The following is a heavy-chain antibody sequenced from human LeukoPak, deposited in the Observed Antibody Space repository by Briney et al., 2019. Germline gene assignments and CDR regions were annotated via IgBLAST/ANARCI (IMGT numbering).Heavy chain of an antibody. Sequence: PSETLSLTCTVSGGSISSYYWSWIRQPPGKGLEWIGYIYYSGSTNYNPSLKSRVTISVDTSKNQFSLKLSSVTAADTAVYYWARTAYDFWSGYPDYYFDYWGQGTLVTVSS. J-gene: IGHJ4*02. CDR1: GGSISSYY. CDR3: ARTAYDFWSGYPDYYFDY. CDR2: IYYSGST. D-gene: IGHD3-3*01. V-gene: IGHV4-59*08.